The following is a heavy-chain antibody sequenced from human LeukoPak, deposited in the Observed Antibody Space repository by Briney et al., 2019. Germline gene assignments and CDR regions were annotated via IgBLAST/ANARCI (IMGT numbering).Heavy chain of an antibody. CDR1: GFTFSTYS. V-gene: IGHV3-21*06. J-gene: IGHJ4*02. CDR3: ARGGAFGVDRNDY. CDR2: IPGNSRYI. Sequence: GGSLRLSCEAAGFTFSTYSMTWVRQAPGKGLEWVSSIPGNSRYIYYADSVKGRFTISRDNAKNSLFLQMSSLTAEDTAVYYCARGGAFGVDRNDYWGQGTLVTVSS. D-gene: IGHD3-3*01.